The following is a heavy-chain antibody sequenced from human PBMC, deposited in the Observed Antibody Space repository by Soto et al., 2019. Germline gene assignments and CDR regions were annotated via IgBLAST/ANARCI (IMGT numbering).Heavy chain of an antibody. CDR3: AREHRWEISGYSFYDS. CDR1: GGSIRSTNW. D-gene: IGHD5-12*01. Sequence: SETLSLTCVVSGGSIRSTNWWSWVRQPPGKGLEWIGEIFHSGGTNYNPSLKSRVTISVDKSKNQFSLKLNSVTAADTAVYYCAREHRWEISGYSFYDSWGQGALVTVSS. CDR2: IFHSGGT. V-gene: IGHV4-4*02. J-gene: IGHJ4*02.